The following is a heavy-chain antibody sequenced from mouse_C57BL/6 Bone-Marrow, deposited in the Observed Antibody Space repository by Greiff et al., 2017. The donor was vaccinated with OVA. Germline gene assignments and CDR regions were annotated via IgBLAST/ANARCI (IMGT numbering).Heavy chain of an antibody. CDR1: GYTFTSYW. CDR2: INPSNGGT. CDR3: ARSPDCYGSSYGYFDV. J-gene: IGHJ1*03. V-gene: IGHV1-53*01. Sequence: VQLQQPGTELVKPGASVKLSCKASGYTFTSYWMHWVKQRPGQGLEWIGNINPSNGGTNYNEKFKSKATLTVDKSSSTAYMQLSSLTSEDSAVYYCARSPDCYGSSYGYFDVWGTGTTVTVSS. D-gene: IGHD1-1*01.